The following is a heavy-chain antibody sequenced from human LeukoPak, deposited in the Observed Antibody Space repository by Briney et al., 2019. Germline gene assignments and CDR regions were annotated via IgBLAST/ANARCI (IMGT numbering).Heavy chain of an antibody. J-gene: IGHJ4*02. CDR2: INSNGGST. V-gene: IGHV3-64*01. CDR1: GFTFSSYA. Sequence: PGGSLRLSCAASGFTFSSYAMHWVRQAPGKGLEYVSAINSNGGSTYYANSVKGRFTISRDNSKNTLYLQMGSLRAEDMAVYYCARGSHQRFSSSWYSLWGQGTLVTISS. D-gene: IGHD6-13*01. CDR3: ARGSHQRFSSSWYSL.